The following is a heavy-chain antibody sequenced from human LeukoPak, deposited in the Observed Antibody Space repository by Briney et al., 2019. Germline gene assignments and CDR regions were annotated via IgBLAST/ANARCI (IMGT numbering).Heavy chain of an antibody. V-gene: IGHV3-30*02. Sequence: TGGSLRLSCAASGFTFSSYGMHWVRQAPGKGLEWVAFIRYDGSNKYYADSVKGRFTISRDNSKNTLYLQMNSLRSEDTAVYYCARAYYDSSGYYGLDAFDIWGQGTMVTVSS. CDR2: IRYDGSNK. D-gene: IGHD3-22*01. J-gene: IGHJ3*02. CDR1: GFTFSSYG. CDR3: ARAYYDSSGYYGLDAFDI.